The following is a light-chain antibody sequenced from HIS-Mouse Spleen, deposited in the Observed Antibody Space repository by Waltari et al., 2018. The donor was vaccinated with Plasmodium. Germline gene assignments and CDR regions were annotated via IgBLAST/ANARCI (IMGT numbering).Light chain of an antibody. CDR3: QVWDSSSDHHVV. CDR2: DDS. CDR1: NIGSKS. V-gene: IGLV3-21*03. Sequence: SYVLTQPPSVSVAPGKTARITCGGHNIGSKSLPWYQQKPGQAPVLVVYDDSDRPSGIPERFSGSNSGNTATLTISRVEAGDEADYYCQVWDSSSDHHVVFGGGTKLTVL. J-gene: IGLJ2*01.